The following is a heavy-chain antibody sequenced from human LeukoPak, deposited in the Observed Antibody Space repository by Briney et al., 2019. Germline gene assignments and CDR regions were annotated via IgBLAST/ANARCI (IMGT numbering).Heavy chain of an antibody. CDR2: IYKDGKI. J-gene: IGHJ3*02. V-gene: IGHV3-53*01. CDR3: LFYDSSGYYLDI. CDR1: GFTVSSTY. D-gene: IGHD3-22*01. Sequence: GGSLRLSCAASGFTVSSTYMSWVRQAPGKGLEWVSVIYKDGKIYYIDSVKGRFTISRDTSKNTLYLQMNSLRVEDTAVYYCLFYDSSGYYLDIWGQGTMVTVSS.